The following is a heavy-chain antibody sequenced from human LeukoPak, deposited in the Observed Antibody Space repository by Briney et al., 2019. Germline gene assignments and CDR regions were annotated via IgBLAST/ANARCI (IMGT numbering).Heavy chain of an antibody. D-gene: IGHD3-22*01. V-gene: IGHV1-8*01. CDR2: MNPNSGNT. CDR1: GYTFTSYD. CDR3: ARGMGSGSYSAAYYFDY. J-gene: IGHJ4*02. Sequence: GASVKVSCKASGYTFTSYDINWVRQATGQGLEWMGWMNPNSGNTGYAQKFQGRVTMTRNTSISTAYMELSSLRSEDTAVYCCARGMGSGSYSAAYYFDYWGQGTLVTVSS.